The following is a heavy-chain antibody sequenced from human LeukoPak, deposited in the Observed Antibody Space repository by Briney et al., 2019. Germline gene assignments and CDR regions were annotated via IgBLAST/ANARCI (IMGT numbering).Heavy chain of an antibody. Sequence: SQTLSLTCTVSGGSISSGDYYWSWIRQPPGKGLEWIGYIYYSGSTYYNPSLKSRVTISVDTSKNQFSLKLSSVTAADTAVYYCARQYCSGGSCYSAISWFDPWGQGTLVTVSS. CDR2: IYYSGST. D-gene: IGHD2-15*01. V-gene: IGHV4-30-4*01. CDR1: GGSISSGDYY. J-gene: IGHJ5*02. CDR3: ARQYCSGGSCYSAISWFDP.